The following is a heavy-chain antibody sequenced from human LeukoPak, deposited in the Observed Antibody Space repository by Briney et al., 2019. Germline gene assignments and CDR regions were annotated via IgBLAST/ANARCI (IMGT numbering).Heavy chain of an antibody. J-gene: IGHJ4*02. CDR3: AKTPGDCTGGTCYSFDY. CDR2: ISGSGDNT. Sequence: PGGSLRVSCAASGFTFYTYAMTWVRQAPGKGLEWVSSISGSGDNTYYADSVKGRFTVSRDNSKNTLYLQMNSLRAEDTAVYYCAKTPGDCTGGTCYSFDYWGQGSLVPVSS. CDR1: GFTFYTYA. V-gene: IGHV3-23*01. D-gene: IGHD2-15*01.